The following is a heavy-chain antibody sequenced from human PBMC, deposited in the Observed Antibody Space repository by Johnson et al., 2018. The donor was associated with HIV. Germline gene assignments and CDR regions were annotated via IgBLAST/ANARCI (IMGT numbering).Heavy chain of an antibody. V-gene: IGHV3-30*03. CDR1: GFTVSGNY. CDR3: ASRSYGYVRHAFDI. Sequence: QMLLVESGGGVVQPGGSLRLSCAASGFTVSGNYMSWVRQAPGKGLEWVAVTSNDGSNKYYADSVQGRFTISRDNSKNTLYLQMNSLRAEDTAVYYCASRSYGYVRHAFDIWGQGTMVTVSS. J-gene: IGHJ3*02. D-gene: IGHD5-18*01. CDR2: TSNDGSNK.